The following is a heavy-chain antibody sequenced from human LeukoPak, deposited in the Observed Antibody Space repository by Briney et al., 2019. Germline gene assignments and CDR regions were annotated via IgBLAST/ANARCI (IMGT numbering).Heavy chain of an antibody. CDR2: IYYSGST. CDR1: GGSISSYY. J-gene: IGHJ4*02. D-gene: IGHD3-10*01. CDR3: ARARRRYYGSGSYFFDY. V-gene: IGHV4-59*01. Sequence: SETLSLTCTVSGGSISSYYWSWIRQPPGKGPEWIGYIYYSGSTNYNPSLKSRVTISVDTSKNQFSLKLSSVTAADTAVYYCARARRRYYGSGSYFFDYWGQGTLVTVSS.